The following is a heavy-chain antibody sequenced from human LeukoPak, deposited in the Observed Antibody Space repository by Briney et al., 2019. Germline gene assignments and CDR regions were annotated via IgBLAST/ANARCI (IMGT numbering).Heavy chain of an antibody. Sequence: PGGSLRLSCAASGFTFSSYWMSWVRQAPGKGLEWVANIKQDGSEKYYVDSVKGRFTISRDNAKNSLYLQMNGLRAEDTAVYYCARAANYIVVVPAAIPNWFDPWGQGTLVTVSS. CDR2: IKQDGSEK. J-gene: IGHJ5*02. V-gene: IGHV3-7*01. CDR1: GFTFSSYW. CDR3: ARAANYIVVVPAAIPNWFDP. D-gene: IGHD2-2*01.